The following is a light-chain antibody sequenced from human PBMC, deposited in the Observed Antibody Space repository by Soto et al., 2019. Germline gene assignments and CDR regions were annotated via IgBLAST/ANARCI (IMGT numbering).Light chain of an antibody. CDR3: QQYDQWPIT. J-gene: IGKJ5*01. Sequence: EIVMTHSPATLSVSPGERATLSSRASQSVSSNLAWYQQKPGQAPRLLIYGASARALGIPARFSGSGSGTEFSFTVTSLQSEDFAVYYCQQYDQWPITFGQGTRLEIK. V-gene: IGKV3-15*01. CDR2: GAS. CDR1: QSVSSN.